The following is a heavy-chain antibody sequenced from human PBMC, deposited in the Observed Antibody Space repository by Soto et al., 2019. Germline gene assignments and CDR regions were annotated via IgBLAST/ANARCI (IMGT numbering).Heavy chain of an antibody. Sequence: GGSLRLSCAASGFTFSSYGMHWVRQAPGKGLEWVAVISYDGSNKYYADSVKGRFTISRDNSKNTLYLQMNSLRAEDTAVYYCAKDLADSSSWYFYYYYGMDVWGQGTTVTVSS. V-gene: IGHV3-30*18. CDR1: GFTFSSYG. CDR2: ISYDGSNK. CDR3: AKDLADSSSWYFYYYYGMDV. D-gene: IGHD6-13*01. J-gene: IGHJ6*02.